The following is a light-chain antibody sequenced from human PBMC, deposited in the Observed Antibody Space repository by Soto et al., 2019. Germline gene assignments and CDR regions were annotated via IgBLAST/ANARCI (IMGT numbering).Light chain of an antibody. CDR1: QGISDY. CDR2: AAS. Sequence: DIPMTQSPSSLSASVGDRVTITCRASQGISDYLAWYQQKPGKVPKLLIYAASTLQSGVPSRFSGSGSGTDFTLTISSLQHEDVATYYCQKQNGAPPWTFGQGTKVEIK. J-gene: IGKJ1*01. V-gene: IGKV1-27*01. CDR3: QKQNGAPPWT.